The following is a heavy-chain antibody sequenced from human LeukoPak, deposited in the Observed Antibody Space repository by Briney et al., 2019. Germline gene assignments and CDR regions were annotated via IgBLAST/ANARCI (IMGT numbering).Heavy chain of an antibody. CDR1: GFTFSNAW. V-gene: IGHV3-15*01. CDR2: IKSKTDGGTN. D-gene: IGHD6-13*01. CDR3: TAAFEYSSSWYAFDI. Sequence: PGGSLRLSCAASGFTFSNAWMSWVRQAPGKGLEWVGRIKSKTDGGTNDYAAPVKGRFTISRDDSKNTLYLQMNSLKTEDTAVYYWTAAFEYSSSWYAFDIWGQGTMVTVSS. J-gene: IGHJ3*02.